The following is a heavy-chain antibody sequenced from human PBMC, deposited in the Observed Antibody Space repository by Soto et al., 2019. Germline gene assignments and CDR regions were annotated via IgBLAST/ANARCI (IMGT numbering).Heavy chain of an antibody. D-gene: IGHD2-2*01. J-gene: IGHJ4*02. Sequence: QVQLVQSGAEVKKPGASVKVSCKASGYTFSSYGINWVRQAPGQGLEWMGWISAYNGNTNYVQKLQGRVTMTTDTSTSTAYMEVRSLRSDDTAVYYCARAARPYCSSTNCPHFDYWGQGTLVTVSS. CDR3: ARAARPYCSSTNCPHFDY. CDR2: ISAYNGNT. V-gene: IGHV1-18*01. CDR1: GYTFSSYG.